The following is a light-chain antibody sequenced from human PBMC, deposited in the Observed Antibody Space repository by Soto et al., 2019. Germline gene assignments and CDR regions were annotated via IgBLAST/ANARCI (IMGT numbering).Light chain of an antibody. Sequence: EIVMTQSPATLSVSPGERATLSCRASQSVSSNFAWYQQKPGQAPRLLIYGASTRATGIPARFSGSGSGTEFPLTISSLQSEDFAVYYCQQYNDWPRALTFGGGTKVEIK. CDR1: QSVSSN. CDR2: GAS. CDR3: QQYNDWPRALT. J-gene: IGKJ4*01. V-gene: IGKV3-15*01.